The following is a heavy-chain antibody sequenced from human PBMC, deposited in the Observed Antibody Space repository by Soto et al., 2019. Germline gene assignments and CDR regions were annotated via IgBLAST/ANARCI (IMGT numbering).Heavy chain of an antibody. V-gene: IGHV3-66*01. J-gene: IGHJ6*03. CDR1: GFTVSSNY. Sequence: EVQLVESGGGLVQPGGSLRLSCAASGFTVSSNYMSWVRQAPGKGLEWVSVIYSGGSTYYADSVKGRFTISRDNSKNTLYLQMNSRRAEDTAGYYCARVIKRYYMDVWGKGTTVTVSS. CDR2: IYSGGST. CDR3: ARVIKRYYMDV. D-gene: IGHD3-16*02.